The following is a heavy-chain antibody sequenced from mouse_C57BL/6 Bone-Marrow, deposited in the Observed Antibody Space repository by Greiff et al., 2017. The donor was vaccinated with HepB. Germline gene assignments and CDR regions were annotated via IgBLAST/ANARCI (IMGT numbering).Heavy chain of an antibody. J-gene: IGHJ2*01. CDR2: INPGSGGT. CDR3: AKGNGYDY. Sequence: VKLMESGAELVRPGTSVKVSCKASGYAFTNYLIEWVKQRPGQGLEWIGVINPGSGGTNYNEKFKGKATLTADKSSSTAYMQLSSLTSEDSAVYFCAKGNGYDYWGQGTTLTVSS. D-gene: IGHD2-2*01. V-gene: IGHV1-54*01. CDR1: GYAFTNYL.